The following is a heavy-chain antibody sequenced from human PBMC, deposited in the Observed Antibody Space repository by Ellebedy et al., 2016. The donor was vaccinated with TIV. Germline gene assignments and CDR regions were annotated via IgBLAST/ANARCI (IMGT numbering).Heavy chain of an antibody. D-gene: IGHD6-19*01. CDR1: GYTFEDFW. CDR2: IDPTDSYT. Sequence: ASVKVSCKASGYTFEDFWISWVRQMPGKGLEWMGKIDPTDSYTNYSPSFQGHVTISADKSISTAYLQWSGLKASDTAMYYCTRRTSSGYDYWGQGTLVTVSS. CDR3: TRRTSSGYDY. V-gene: IGHV5-10-1*01. J-gene: IGHJ4*02.